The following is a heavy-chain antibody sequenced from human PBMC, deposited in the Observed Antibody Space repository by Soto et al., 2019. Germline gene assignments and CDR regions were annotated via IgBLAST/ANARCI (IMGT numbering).Heavy chain of an antibody. CDR1: GFTFSSYW. D-gene: IGHD2-21*02. CDR2: IKQDGSEE. J-gene: IGHJ4*02. CDR3: ARDHYCGGDCYSVYFDY. Sequence: PGGSLRLSCAASGFTFSSYWMSWVRQAPGKGLEWVANIKQDGSEEYYVDSVKGRFTISRDNAKNSLYLQMNSLRAEDTAVYYCARDHYCGGDCYSVYFDYWGQGTLVTVSS. V-gene: IGHV3-7*03.